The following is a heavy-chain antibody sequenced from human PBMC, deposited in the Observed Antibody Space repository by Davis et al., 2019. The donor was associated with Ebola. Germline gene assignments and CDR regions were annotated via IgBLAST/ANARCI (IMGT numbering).Heavy chain of an antibody. CDR3: ARRAPMIVAGTAPLAYDI. CDR1: GYAFNGYY. CDR2: INPNSGGT. V-gene: IGHV1-2*02. J-gene: IGHJ3*02. Sequence: ASVKVSCKASGYAFNGYYMHWVRQAPGQGLEWMGWINPNSGGTNYAQKFQGRVTMTRETSINTAYMELSSLRSDDTAVYYCARRAPMIVAGTAPLAYDIWGQGTLVTVSS. D-gene: IGHD6-19*01.